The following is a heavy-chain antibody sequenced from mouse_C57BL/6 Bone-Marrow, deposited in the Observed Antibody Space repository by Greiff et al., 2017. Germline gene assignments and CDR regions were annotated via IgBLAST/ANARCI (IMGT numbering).Heavy chain of an antibody. V-gene: IGHV1-55*01. J-gene: IGHJ1*03. Sequence: VQLQQPGAELVKPGASVKMSCKASGYTFTSYWITWVKQRPGQGLEWIGDIYPGSGSTNYNEKFKGKATLTADKSSSTAYMELRSLTSEDSAVYFCARPLLWYFDVWGTGTTVTVSS. CDR3: ARPLLWYFDV. CDR1: GYTFTSYW. CDR2: IYPGSGST.